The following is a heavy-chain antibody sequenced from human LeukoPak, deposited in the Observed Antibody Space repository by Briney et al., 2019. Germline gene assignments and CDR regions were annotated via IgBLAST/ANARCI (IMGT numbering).Heavy chain of an antibody. CDR3: ASLYYGGNNFDY. CDR1: GFTFSSYS. D-gene: IGHD4-23*01. V-gene: IGHV3-21*01. CDR2: ISGSSSYI. Sequence: GGSLRLSCAASGFTFSSYSMNWVRQAPGKGLEWVSSISGSSSYIYYADSVKGRFTISRDNAKNSLYLQMNSLRAEDTAVYYCASLYYGGNNFDYWGQGTLVTVSS. J-gene: IGHJ4*02.